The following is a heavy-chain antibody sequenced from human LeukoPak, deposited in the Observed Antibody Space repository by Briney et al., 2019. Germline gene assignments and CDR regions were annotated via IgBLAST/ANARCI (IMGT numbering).Heavy chain of an antibody. CDR3: VRDDDRPDTGLDY. D-gene: IGHD3-22*01. V-gene: IGHV3-53*01. J-gene: IGHJ4*02. CDR1: GFTVRDGY. Sequence: GGSLRLSCAATGFTVRDGYMSWVRQAPGKRLDSLAFIYVSGTTFYAASVKGRFTISRDNAKNTVYLQMNRLRADDTAVYYCVRDDDRPDTGLDYWGQGTLVTVSS. CDR2: IYVSGTT.